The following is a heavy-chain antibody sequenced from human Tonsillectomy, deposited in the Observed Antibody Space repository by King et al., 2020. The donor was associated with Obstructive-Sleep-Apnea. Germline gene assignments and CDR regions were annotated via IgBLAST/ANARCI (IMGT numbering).Heavy chain of an antibody. CDR3: ARGGSYDGVTTGGLHY. CDR2: IYYSGTT. Sequence: QLQESGPGLVKPSETLSLTCSVSGASMSGYYWSWIRQSPGKGLEWIGYIYYSGTTNYNPSIKSRVTISVDTTKKQFYLKMSSVTAADTAMYYCARGGSYDGVTTGGLHYWGQGTLVTVSP. J-gene: IGHJ4*02. D-gene: IGHD4-17*01. V-gene: IGHV4-59*01. CDR1: GASMSGYY.